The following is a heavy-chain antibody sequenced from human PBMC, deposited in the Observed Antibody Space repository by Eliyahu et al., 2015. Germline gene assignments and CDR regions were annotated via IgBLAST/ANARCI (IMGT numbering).Heavy chain of an antibody. Sequence: EVQLVESGGGLVQPGRSLRLSCTASGFTFGDYAMSWVRQAPGKGLEWVGFIRSKAYGGTTEYAASVKGRFTISRDDSKSIAYLQMNSLKTEDTAVYYCTRSWIIDFLDDYWGQGTLVTVSS. J-gene: IGHJ4*02. CDR1: GFTFGDYA. CDR2: IRSKAYGGTT. CDR3: TRSWIIDFLDDY. V-gene: IGHV3-49*04. D-gene: IGHD2-2*03.